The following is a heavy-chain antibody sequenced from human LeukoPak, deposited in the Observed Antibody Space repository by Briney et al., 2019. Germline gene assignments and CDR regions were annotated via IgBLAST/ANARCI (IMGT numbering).Heavy chain of an antibody. CDR3: AREYCSSTSCAYYFDY. D-gene: IGHD2-2*01. V-gene: IGHV1-2*04. CDR1: GYTFTGYY. J-gene: IGHJ4*02. Sequence: ASVKVSCKASGYTFTGYYMHWVRQAPGQGLEWMGWINPNSGGTNYAQKFQGWVTMTRDTSISTAHMELSRLRSDDTAVYYCAREYCSSTSCAYYFDYWGQGTLVTVSS. CDR2: INPNSGGT.